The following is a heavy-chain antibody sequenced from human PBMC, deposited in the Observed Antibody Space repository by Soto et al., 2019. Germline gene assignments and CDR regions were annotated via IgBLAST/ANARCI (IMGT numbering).Heavy chain of an antibody. CDR1: GFTFSNAW. Sequence: PGGSLRLSCAASGFTFSNAWMNWVRQAPGKGLEWVGRIKSKTDGGTTDYAAPVKGRFTISRDDSKNTLYLQMNSLKTEDTAVYYCTTDPVTMIVVVPSSGWRQGTLVTVSS. D-gene: IGHD3-22*01. V-gene: IGHV3-15*07. J-gene: IGHJ4*02. CDR3: TTDPVTMIVVVPSSG. CDR2: IKSKTDGGTT.